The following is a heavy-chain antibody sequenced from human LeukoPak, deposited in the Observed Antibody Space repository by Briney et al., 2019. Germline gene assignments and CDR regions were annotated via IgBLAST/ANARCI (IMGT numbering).Heavy chain of an antibody. CDR3: ARDDTHYGSGGSFYDAFDI. CDR1: GFTFSSYA. CDR2: ISYDGSNK. V-gene: IGHV3-30*04. Sequence: PGGSLRLSCAASGFTFSSYAMHWVRQAPGKGLEWVAVISYDGSNKYYADSVKGRFTISRDNSKNTLYLQMNSLRAEDTAVYYCARDDTHYGSGGSFYDAFDIWGQGTMVTVSS. D-gene: IGHD3-22*01. J-gene: IGHJ3*02.